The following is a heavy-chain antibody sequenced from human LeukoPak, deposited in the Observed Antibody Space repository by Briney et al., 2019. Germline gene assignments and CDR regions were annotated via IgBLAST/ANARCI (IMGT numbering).Heavy chain of an antibody. D-gene: IGHD6-19*01. Sequence: PGGSLRLSCAASGFTFSSYAMSWVRQAPGKGLEWVSPISGGGSSTYYADSVKGRFTISRDNSKNTLYLQMNSLRAEDTAVYYCAKGVAVASPYYFDYWGQGTLVTVSS. CDR3: AKGVAVASPYYFDY. V-gene: IGHV3-23*01. J-gene: IGHJ4*02. CDR1: GFTFSSYA. CDR2: ISGGGSST.